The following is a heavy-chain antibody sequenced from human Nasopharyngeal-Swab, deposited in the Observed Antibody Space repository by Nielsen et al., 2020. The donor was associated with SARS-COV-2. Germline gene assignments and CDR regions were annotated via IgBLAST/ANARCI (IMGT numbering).Heavy chain of an antibody. D-gene: IGHD3-3*01. V-gene: IGHV4-61*05. CDR3: ARIKSYRITIFGVGDFDY. CDR2: IYYSGRT. J-gene: IGHJ4*02. Sequence: WIRQPPGKGLEWIGYIYYSGRTNYNPSLKSRVTISVDKSKNQFSLKLSSVTAADTAVYYCARIKSYRITIFGVGDFDYWGQGTLVTVSS.